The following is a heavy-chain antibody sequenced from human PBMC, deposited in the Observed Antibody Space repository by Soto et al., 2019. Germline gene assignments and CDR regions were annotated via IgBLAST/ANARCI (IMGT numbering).Heavy chain of an antibody. CDR3: ARGFRDHWNHRLFDY. D-gene: IGHD1-1*01. CDR1: GFTFSSYD. V-gene: IGHV3-13*01. Sequence: GALRFSCAASGFTFSSYDMHWVRQATGKGLEWVSAIGTAGDTYYPGSVKGRFTISRDNAKNSLYLQMNSLRAGDTAVYYCARGFRDHWNHRLFDYWGQGTLVTVSS. J-gene: IGHJ4*02. CDR2: IGTAGDT.